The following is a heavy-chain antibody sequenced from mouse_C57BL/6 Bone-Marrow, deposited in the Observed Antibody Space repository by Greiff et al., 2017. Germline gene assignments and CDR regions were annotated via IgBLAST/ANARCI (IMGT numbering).Heavy chain of an antibody. CDR1: GFTFSDYG. V-gene: IGHV5-17*01. Sequence: EVQGVESGGGLVKPGGSLKLSCAASGFTFSDYGMHWVRQAPEKGLEWVAYISSGSSTIYYADTVKGRLTISRDNAKNTLFLQMTSLRSEDTAMYYCARPRFYGNSWFAYWGQGTLVTVSA. D-gene: IGHD2-1*01. CDR2: ISSGSSTI. CDR3: ARPRFYGNSWFAY. J-gene: IGHJ3*01.